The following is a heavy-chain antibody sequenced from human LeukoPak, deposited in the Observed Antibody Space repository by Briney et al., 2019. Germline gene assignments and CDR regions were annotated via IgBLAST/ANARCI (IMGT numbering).Heavy chain of an antibody. CDR1: GYIFTNYY. CDR2: ISAYNGNT. CDR3: ARTPTSMVRVFDY. V-gene: IGHV1-18*04. J-gene: IGHJ4*02. D-gene: IGHD3-10*01. Sequence: ASVKVSCKASGYIFTNYYIHWVRQAPGQGLEWMGWISAYNGNTNYAQKLRGRVTMTTDTSTSTAYMELRSLRSDDTAVYYCARTPTSMVRVFDYWGQGTLVTVSS.